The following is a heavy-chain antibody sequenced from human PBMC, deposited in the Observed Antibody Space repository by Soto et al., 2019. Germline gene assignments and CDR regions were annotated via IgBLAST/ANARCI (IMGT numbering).Heavy chain of an antibody. D-gene: IGHD3-3*01. J-gene: IGHJ6*02. V-gene: IGHV1-69*01. Sequence: QVQLVQSGAEVKKPGSSVKVSCKASGGTFSSYAISWVRQAPGQGLEWMGGIIPIFGTANYAQKFQGRVTITADESTSTAYMELSSLRSEDTAVYYCARDRDTIFGAYLYYYGMDVWGQGTTVTVSS. CDR3: ARDRDTIFGAYLYYYGMDV. CDR1: GGTFSSYA. CDR2: IIPIFGTA.